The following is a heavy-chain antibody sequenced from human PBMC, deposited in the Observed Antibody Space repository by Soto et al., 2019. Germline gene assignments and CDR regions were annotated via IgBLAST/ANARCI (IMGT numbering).Heavy chain of an antibody. V-gene: IGHV4-30-2*02. CDR2: IYHSGST. D-gene: IGHD5-12*01. Sequence: SETLSLTCAVSGGSISSGGYSWSWIRQPPGKGLEWIGYIYHSGSTYYNPSLKSRVTISVDRSKNQFSLKLSSVTAADTAIYYCARLGYESPYNWFDPWGQGTLVTVSS. CDR3: ARLGYESPYNWFDP. CDR1: GGSISSGGYS. J-gene: IGHJ5*02.